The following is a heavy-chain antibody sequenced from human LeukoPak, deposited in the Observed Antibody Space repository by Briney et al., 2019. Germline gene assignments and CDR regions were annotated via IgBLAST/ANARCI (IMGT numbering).Heavy chain of an antibody. J-gene: IGHJ4*02. CDR3: AKGYYDYVWGSYYFEY. V-gene: IGHV3-23*01. CDR1: GFTFSSYA. Sequence: GGSLRLSCAASGFTFSSYAMSWVRQAPGKGLEGVSAISGSGGSTYYADSVKGRFTISRDNSRDTLYLQMNSLRAEDTAVYYCAKGYYDYVWGSYYFEYWGQGTLVTVSS. CDR2: ISGSGGST. D-gene: IGHD3-16*01.